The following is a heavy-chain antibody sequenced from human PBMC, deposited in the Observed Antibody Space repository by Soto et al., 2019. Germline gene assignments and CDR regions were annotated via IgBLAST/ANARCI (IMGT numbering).Heavy chain of an antibody. J-gene: IGHJ4*02. CDR1: VDDFNSYA. D-gene: IGHD5-18*01. CDR3: ALARGYNDY. CDR2: IIPILGRG. Sequence: QVQLVQSGAEVKKPGSSVKVSCKSYVDDFNSYAIAWVRQAPGQGLEWMGGIIPILGRGNYAPKFQGRVTLTAEKSTRTAYMELCSLTSEDTAVYYCALARGYNDYWGQGTLVTVSS. V-gene: IGHV1-69*06.